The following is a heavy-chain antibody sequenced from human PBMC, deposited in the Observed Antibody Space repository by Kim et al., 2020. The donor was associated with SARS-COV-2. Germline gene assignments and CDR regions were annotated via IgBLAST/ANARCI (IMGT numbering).Heavy chain of an antibody. CDR2: INHSGST. CDR1: GGSFSGYY. V-gene: IGHV4-34*01. CDR3: ARFNGWELLVFDY. Sequence: SETLSLTCAVYGGSFSGYYWSWIRQPPGKGLEWIGEINHSGSTNYNPSLKSRVTISVDTSKNQFSLKLSSVTAADTAVYYCARFNGWELLVFDYWGQGTLVTVSS. D-gene: IGHD1-26*01. J-gene: IGHJ4*02.